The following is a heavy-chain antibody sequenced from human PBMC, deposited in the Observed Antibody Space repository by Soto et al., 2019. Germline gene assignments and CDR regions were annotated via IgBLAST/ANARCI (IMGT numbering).Heavy chain of an antibody. CDR3: ARDRRYSYGSEYYFDY. V-gene: IGHV1-46*01. CDR1: GYTFTSYY. Sequence: QVQLVQRGAEVKMPGASVKVSCKASGYTFTSYYMHWVRQAPGQGLEWMGIINPSGGSTSYAQKFQGRVTMTRDTSTSTVYMELSSLRSEDTAVYYCARDRRYSYGSEYYFDYWGQGTLVTVSS. D-gene: IGHD5-18*01. CDR2: INPSGGST. J-gene: IGHJ4*02.